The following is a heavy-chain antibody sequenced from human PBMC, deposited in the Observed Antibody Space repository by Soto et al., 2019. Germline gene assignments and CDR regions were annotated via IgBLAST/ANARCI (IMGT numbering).Heavy chain of an antibody. CDR1: GFTFSSYW. D-gene: IGHD5-18*01. J-gene: IGHJ6*02. V-gene: IGHV3-74*01. CDR2: INSDGSST. Sequence: GGSLRLSCAASGFTFSSYWMHWVRQAPGKGLVWVSRINSDGSSTSYADSVKGRFTISRDNAKNTLYLQMNSLRAEDTAVYYCARGVPGYSYYYYGMDVWGQGTTVTVSS. CDR3: ARGVPGYSYYYYGMDV.